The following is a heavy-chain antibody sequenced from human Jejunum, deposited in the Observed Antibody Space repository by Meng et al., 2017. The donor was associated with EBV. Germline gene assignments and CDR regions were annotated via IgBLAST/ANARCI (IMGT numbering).Heavy chain of an antibody. J-gene: IGHJ4*02. CDR1: GFTFSNSW. D-gene: IGHD3/OR15-3a*01. CDR2: IDTDGSTT. V-gene: IGHV3-74*01. Sequence: VQLGGSGGGLVRPWGSLRLSCAASGFTFSNSWMHWLRQAPGKGLVWVSHIDTDGSTTNYAGSVKGRFTISRDNAKNTLSLQMNSLRVEDTAVYYCVRGGLGPWYWGQGTLVTVSS. CDR3: VRGGLGPWY.